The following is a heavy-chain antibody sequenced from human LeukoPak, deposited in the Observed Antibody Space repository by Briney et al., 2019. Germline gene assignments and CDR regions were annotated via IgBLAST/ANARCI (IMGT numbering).Heavy chain of an antibody. J-gene: IGHJ4*02. CDR1: GGTFSSYA. CDR2: IIPIFGTA. V-gene: IGHV1-69*13. Sequence: SVKVSCKASGGTFSSYAISWVRQAPGQGLEWLGGIIPIFGTANYAQKFQGRVTITADESTSTAYMELSSLRSEDTAVHYCARGRGYSSGWYSYFDYWGQGTLVTVSS. D-gene: IGHD6-19*01. CDR3: ARGRGYSSGWYSYFDY.